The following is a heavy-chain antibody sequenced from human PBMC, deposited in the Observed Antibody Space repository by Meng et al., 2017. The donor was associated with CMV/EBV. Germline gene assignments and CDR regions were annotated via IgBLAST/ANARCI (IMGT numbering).Heavy chain of an antibody. Sequence: SETLSLTFTVSGGPISSSSYYWGWIRQPPGKGLEWIGSIYYSGSTYYNPSLKSRVTISVDTSKNQFSLKLSSVTAADTAVYYCAGEHVPYSSSWYYFDYWGQGTLVTVSS. CDR2: IYYSGST. CDR1: GGPISSSSYY. CDR3: AGEHVPYSSSWYYFDY. D-gene: IGHD6-13*01. V-gene: IGHV4-39*07. J-gene: IGHJ4*02.